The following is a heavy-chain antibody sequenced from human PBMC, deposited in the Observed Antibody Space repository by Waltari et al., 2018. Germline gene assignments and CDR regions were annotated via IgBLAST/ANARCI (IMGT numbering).Heavy chain of an antibody. J-gene: IGHJ4*02. CDR1: GFSFISFA. CDR2: VGFDGRNK. V-gene: IGHV3-30*18. CDR3: AKDVEGELYYFDN. Sequence: VQLVESGGGVVQPGRSLRLSCAASGFSFISFAMHWVRRSPGNGLDGVEVVGFDGRNKFYAESVKGRFTISRDNSKNTLYLQMESLRAEDTAIYYCAKDVEGELYYFDNWGQGTLVTVSS. D-gene: IGHD3-16*01.